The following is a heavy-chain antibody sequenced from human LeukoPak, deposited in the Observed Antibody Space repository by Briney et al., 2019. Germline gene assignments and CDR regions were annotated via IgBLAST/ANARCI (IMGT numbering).Heavy chain of an antibody. D-gene: IGHD3/OR15-3a*01. CDR3: ARVNLGTGTHWYFDL. Sequence: SSETLSLTCTVSGGSISSSSYYWGWIRQPPGKGLEWIGSIYYSGSTNYNPSLKSRVTISVDTSKNQFSLKLSSVTAADTAVYYCARVNLGTGTHWYFDLWGRGTLVTVSS. J-gene: IGHJ2*01. CDR2: IYYSGST. CDR1: GGSISSSSYY. V-gene: IGHV4-39*07.